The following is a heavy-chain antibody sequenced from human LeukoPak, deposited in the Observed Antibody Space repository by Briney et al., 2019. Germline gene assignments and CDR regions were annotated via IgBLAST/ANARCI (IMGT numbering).Heavy chain of an antibody. CDR2: ISSSSSYI. CDR3: ARDMRFGELSWFDP. Sequence: GGSLRLSCAASGFTFSSYSMNWVRQAPGKGLEWVSTISSSSSYIYYADSVKGRFTISRDNAKNSLYLQMNSLRAEDTAVYYCARDMRFGELSWFDPWGQGTLVTVSS. J-gene: IGHJ5*02. CDR1: GFTFSSYS. V-gene: IGHV3-21*01. D-gene: IGHD3-10*01.